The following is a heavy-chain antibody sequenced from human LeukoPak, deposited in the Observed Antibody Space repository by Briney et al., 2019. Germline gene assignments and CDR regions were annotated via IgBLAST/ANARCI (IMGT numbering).Heavy chain of an antibody. CDR3: ARLSIARGAYYFDY. D-gene: IGHD6-6*01. Sequence: GGSLRLSCAASGFTFSSYAMHWVRQAPGKGLEWVAVISYDGSNKYYADSVKGRFTISRDSSKNTLYLQMNSLRADDTAVYYCARLSIARGAYYFDYWGQGTLVTVSS. V-gene: IGHV3-30*04. CDR2: ISYDGSNK. CDR1: GFTFSSYA. J-gene: IGHJ4*02.